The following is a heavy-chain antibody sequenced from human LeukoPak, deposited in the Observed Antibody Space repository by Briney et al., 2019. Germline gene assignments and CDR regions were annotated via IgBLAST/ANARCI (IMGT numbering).Heavy chain of an antibody. CDR2: IKHSGST. V-gene: IGHV4-34*01. CDR3: ARGVEYNWFDP. Sequence: SETLSLTCAVYGGSFSGYYWSWIRQPPGKGLEWIGEIKHSGSTNYNPSPKSRVTISGDTSKNQCSLKLSSVTAADTAVYYCARGVEYNWFDPWGQGTLVTVSS. CDR1: GGSFSGYY. J-gene: IGHJ5*02. D-gene: IGHD3-3*01.